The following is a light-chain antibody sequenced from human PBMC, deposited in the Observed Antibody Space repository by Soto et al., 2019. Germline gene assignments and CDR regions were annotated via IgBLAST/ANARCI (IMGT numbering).Light chain of an antibody. Sequence: QSALTQPPSVSGSPGQSVTISCTGTSTDFVSYNRVSWYQQPPGTAPKLIIYEASNRPSGVPGRFSGSKSGNTASLTISGLQAADEADYYCCSYAGLFGGGTKLTVL. J-gene: IGLJ2*01. CDR1: STDFVSYNR. CDR3: CSYAGL. V-gene: IGLV2-18*02. CDR2: EAS.